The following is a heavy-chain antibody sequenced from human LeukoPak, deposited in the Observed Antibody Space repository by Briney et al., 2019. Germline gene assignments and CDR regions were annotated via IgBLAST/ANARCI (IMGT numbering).Heavy chain of an antibody. Sequence: GGSLRLSCAASGFTFSRYALHWVRQAPGKGLEWVAVISFDATKAYYADAVKGRFSISRDNSNSTLFLQMNSLRENDTAVYHCARGRGATKKYWGHGTLVTVSS. V-gene: IGHV3-30*04. CDR1: GFTFSRYA. D-gene: IGHD1-26*01. CDR3: ARGRGATKKY. CDR2: ISFDATKA. J-gene: IGHJ4*01.